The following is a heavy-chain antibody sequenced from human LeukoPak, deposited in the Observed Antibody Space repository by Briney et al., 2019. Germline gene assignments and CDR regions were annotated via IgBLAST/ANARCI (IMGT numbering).Heavy chain of an antibody. V-gene: IGHV1-18*01. J-gene: IGHJ4*02. CDR2: ISAYNGNT. CDR3: ARDLDSSSWLDY. CDR1: GYTFNSYG. Sequence: ASVKVSCKAFGYTFNSYGVSWVRQAPGQGLEWMGWISAYNGNTKYAQKFQGRVTMTTDTSTNTAYMELRSLRSDDTAVYYCARDLDSSSWLDYWGQGTLVTVSS. D-gene: IGHD6-13*01.